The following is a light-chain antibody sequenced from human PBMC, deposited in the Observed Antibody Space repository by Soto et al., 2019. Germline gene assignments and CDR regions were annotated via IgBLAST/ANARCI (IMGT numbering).Light chain of an antibody. Sequence: DMQMTQSASTLSASVGDRVTITCRASQSISSWLAWYQQKPGKAPKLLIYDASSLESGVPSRFSGSASGTEFTLTISSLQPDDFATYYCQQYNSYRPFGQGTKVDIK. V-gene: IGKV1-5*01. CDR3: QQYNSYRP. J-gene: IGKJ1*01. CDR1: QSISSW. CDR2: DAS.